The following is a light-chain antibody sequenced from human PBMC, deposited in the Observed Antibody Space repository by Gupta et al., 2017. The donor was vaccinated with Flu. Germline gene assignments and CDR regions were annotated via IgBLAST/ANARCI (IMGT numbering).Light chain of an antibody. Sequence: EIVLTQSPATLSLSPGERATLSCGASQSVSSYLAWYQQKPGQAPKLLIYDASNRATGFPARFSGSGSGTEFTLTISSREPEDFAVYYCQQRGNWPITFGGGTKVEIK. CDR2: DAS. CDR3: QQRGNWPIT. V-gene: IGKV3-11*01. CDR1: QSVSSY. J-gene: IGKJ4*01.